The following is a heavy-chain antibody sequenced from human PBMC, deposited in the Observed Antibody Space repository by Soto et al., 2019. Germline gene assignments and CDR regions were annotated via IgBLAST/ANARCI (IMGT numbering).Heavy chain of an antibody. CDR2: IIPIYGAG. V-gene: IGHV1-69*01. CDR1: GDTFSNSA. J-gene: IGHJ4*02. D-gene: IGHD4-17*01. CDR3: ARARAVTTRAFDN. Sequence: QGQLVQSGAEVKKPGSSVKVSCKASGDTFSNSAINWVRQAPGQGLEWMGGIIPIYGAGNSAQKFQGRVTITADDSSRTVYMELTNLRPEDTAIYYCARARAVTTRAFDNWAQGTLVTVSS.